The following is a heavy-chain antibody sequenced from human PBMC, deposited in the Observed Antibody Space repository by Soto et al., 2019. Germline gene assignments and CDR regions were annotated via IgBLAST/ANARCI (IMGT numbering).Heavy chain of an antibody. CDR1: GYTFTSYG. CDR3: AREAQGEVRGPHKHYYYYYYMDV. CDR2: ISAYNGNT. Sequence: ASVKVSCKASGYTFTSYGISWVRQAPGQGLEWMGWISAYNGNTNYAQKLQGRVTMTTETSTSTAYMELRSLRSDDTAVYYCAREAQGEVRGPHKHYYYYYYMDVWGKGTTVTVSS. V-gene: IGHV1-18*01. J-gene: IGHJ6*03. D-gene: IGHD3-10*01.